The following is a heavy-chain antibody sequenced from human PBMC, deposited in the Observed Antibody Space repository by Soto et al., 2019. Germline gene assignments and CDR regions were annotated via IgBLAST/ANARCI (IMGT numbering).Heavy chain of an antibody. D-gene: IGHD3-10*01. V-gene: IGHV1-18*04. CDR2: INADNGNT. CDR3: ARYTPGIRETIVRGLINEVDYSYHSMDV. Sequence: QVQLVQSGAEVKKPGASVKVSCKASGYTFTNYAVSWLRQAPGQGLEWMGWINADNGNTNYAQKLQGRVTMTTDTSRRTANMELSSMNSDDTAMYYCARYTPGIRETIVRGLINEVDYSYHSMDVWGQGTTVIVSS. J-gene: IGHJ6*02. CDR1: GYTFTNYA.